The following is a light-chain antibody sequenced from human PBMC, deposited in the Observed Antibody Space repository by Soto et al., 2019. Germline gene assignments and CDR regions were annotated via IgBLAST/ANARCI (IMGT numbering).Light chain of an antibody. J-gene: IGKJ2*01. CDR3: QQYGSSPRYT. V-gene: IGKV3-20*01. CDR2: GAS. CDR1: QDVSDF. Sequence: TQSPSILSASVGDRVTLTCRASQDVSDFLAWYQQKPGQAPRLLIYGASSRATGIPDRFSGSGSGTDFTLTISRLEPEDFAVYYCQQYGSSPRYTFGQGTKLEIK.